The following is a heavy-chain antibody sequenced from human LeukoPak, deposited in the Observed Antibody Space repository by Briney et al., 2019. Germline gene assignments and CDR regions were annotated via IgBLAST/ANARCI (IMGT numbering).Heavy chain of an antibody. V-gene: IGHV1-69*05. CDR1: GGTFSSYA. CDR3: ARLQEQWLVQGSI. CDR2: IIPIFGTA. Sequence: SVKVSCKASGGTFSSYAISWVRQAPGQGLERMGRIIPIFGTANYAQKFQGRVTITTDESTSTAYMELSSLRSEDTAVYYCARLQEQWLVQGSIRGQGTMVTVSS. J-gene: IGHJ3*02. D-gene: IGHD6-19*01.